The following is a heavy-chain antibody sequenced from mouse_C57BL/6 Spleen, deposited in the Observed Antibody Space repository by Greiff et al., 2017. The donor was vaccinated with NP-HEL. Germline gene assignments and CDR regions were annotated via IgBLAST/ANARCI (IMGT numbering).Heavy chain of an antibody. CDR1: GYAFTNYL. V-gene: IGHV1-54*01. J-gene: IGHJ3*01. Sequence: QVQLKESGAELVRPGTSVKVSCKASGYAFTNYLIEWVKQRPGQGLEWIGVINPGSGGTNYNEKFKGKATLTADKSSSTAYMQLSSLTSEDSAVYFCARFTTVVAKGFAYWGQGTLVTVSA. D-gene: IGHD1-1*01. CDR2: INPGSGGT. CDR3: ARFTTVVAKGFAY.